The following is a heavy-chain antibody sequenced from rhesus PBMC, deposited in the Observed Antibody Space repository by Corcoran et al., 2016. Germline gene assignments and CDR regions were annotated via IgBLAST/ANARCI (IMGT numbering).Heavy chain of an antibody. Sequence: EVQLVEAGGGLAKPGGSLSLSCAASGSTSSDYYMAWGRQAPGKGLEWVSRISNGGGNTWYAESVKGRFTISRENAKNTLYLQMNSLRVEDMAVYYCARDWGYWGQGVLVTVSS. CDR1: GSTSSDYY. CDR3: ARDWGY. D-gene: IGHD3-34*01. CDR2: ISNGGGNT. J-gene: IGHJ4*01. V-gene: IGHV3-178*01.